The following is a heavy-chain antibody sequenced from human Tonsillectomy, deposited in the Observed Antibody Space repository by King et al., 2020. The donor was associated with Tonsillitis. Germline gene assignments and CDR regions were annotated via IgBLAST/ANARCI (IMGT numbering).Heavy chain of an antibody. V-gene: IGHV4-59*08. J-gene: IGHJ4*02. CDR1: GGSISRYY. D-gene: IGHD6-19*01. CDR3: ARHDWAPESSGWYEGFDY. Sequence: VQLQESGPGLVKPSETLSLTCTVSGGSISRYYWSWIRQPPGKGLEWIGYIYDSGRTNYNPSLKSRVTISVDTSKNQFSLKLSSVTAADTAVYYCARHDWAPESSGWYEGFDYWGQGTLVTVSS. CDR2: IYDSGRT.